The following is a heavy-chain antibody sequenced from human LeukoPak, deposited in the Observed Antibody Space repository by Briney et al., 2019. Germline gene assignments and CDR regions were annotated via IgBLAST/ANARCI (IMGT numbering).Heavy chain of an antibody. V-gene: IGHV1-2*02. CDR1: GYTFTGYY. CDR3: ARVFPRYYYDSSGYYF. J-gene: IGHJ4*02. Sequence: ASVKVSCKTSGYTFTGYYVHWVRQAPGQGLEWMGWISPNSGGTNYAQKFQGRVTMTRDTSISTAYMELSRLRSDDTAVYYCARVFPRYYYDSSGYYFWGQGTLVTVSS. CDR2: ISPNSGGT. D-gene: IGHD3-22*01.